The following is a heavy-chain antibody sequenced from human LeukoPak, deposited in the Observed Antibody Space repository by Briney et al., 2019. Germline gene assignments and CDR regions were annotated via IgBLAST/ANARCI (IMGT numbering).Heavy chain of an antibody. CDR2: IYVTGT. J-gene: IGHJ6*03. Sequence: SETLSLTCTVSGGSIGTYYWSWIRQSPGKGLEWIGYIYVTGTRYNPYLQSRVTISVDRSRNQFFLRMTSVTAADTAVYYCARHIGGGIEDMDVWGKGTKVIVSS. CDR3: ARHIGGGIEDMDV. D-gene: IGHD6-13*01. CDR1: GGSIGTYY. V-gene: IGHV4-59*08.